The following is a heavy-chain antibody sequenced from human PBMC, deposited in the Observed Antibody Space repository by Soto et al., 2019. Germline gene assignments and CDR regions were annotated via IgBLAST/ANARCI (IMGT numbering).Heavy chain of an antibody. D-gene: IGHD3-22*01. CDR3: ARDLSMIVVGTGTGWFDP. J-gene: IGHJ5*02. CDR1: GGSISSYY. Sequence: QVQLQESGPGLVKPSETLSLTCTVSGGSISSYYWSWIRQPAGKGLEWIGRIYTSGSTNSNPSLKSRVTMSVDTSKNQFSLKLSSVTAADTAVYYCARDLSMIVVGTGTGWFDPWGQGTLVTVSS. V-gene: IGHV4-4*07. CDR2: IYTSGST.